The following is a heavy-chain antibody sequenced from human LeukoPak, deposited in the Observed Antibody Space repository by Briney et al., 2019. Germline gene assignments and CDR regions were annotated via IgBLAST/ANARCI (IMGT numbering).Heavy chain of an antibody. CDR1: GFTFSSYA. Sequence: GRSLRLSCAASGFTFSSYAMHWVRQAPGKGLEWVAVISYDGSNKYYADSVKGRFTISRDNSKNTLYLQMNSLRAEDTAVYYCARDPIQLWFGFDYWGQGTLVTVSS. CDR3: ARDPIQLWFGFDY. CDR2: ISYDGSNK. D-gene: IGHD5-18*01. J-gene: IGHJ4*02. V-gene: IGHV3-30-3*01.